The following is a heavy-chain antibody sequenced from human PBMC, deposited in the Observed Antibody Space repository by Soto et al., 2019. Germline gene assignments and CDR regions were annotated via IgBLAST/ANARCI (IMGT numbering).Heavy chain of an antibody. J-gene: IGHJ4*02. V-gene: IGHV3-23*01. CDR2: INGNGKTT. CDR3: TKDYFDNRGRRVC. Sequence: PGGSLRLSCVDSGIRFSSYAVNWVRQAPGKGLEWVSGINGNGKTTYYADSVKGRFTISRDNSKNTLWLQMNSLRVEDTAVYFCTKDYFDNRGRRVCWGQGTLVTVSS. CDR1: GIRFSSYA. D-gene: IGHD3-9*01.